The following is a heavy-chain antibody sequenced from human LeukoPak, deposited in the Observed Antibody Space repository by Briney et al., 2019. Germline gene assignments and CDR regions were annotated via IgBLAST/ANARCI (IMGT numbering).Heavy chain of an antibody. CDR1: GFTFSSYS. CDR3: ARLGLGEATIPRYYYGMDV. V-gene: IGHV3-21*01. D-gene: IGHD5-12*01. J-gene: IGHJ6*02. Sequence: PGGSLRLSCAASGFTFSSYSMNWVRQAPGKGLEWVSSISSSSSYIYYADSVKGRFTISRDNAKNSLYLQMNSLRAEDTAVYYCARLGLGEATIPRYYYGMDVWGQGTTVTVSS. CDR2: ISSSSSYI.